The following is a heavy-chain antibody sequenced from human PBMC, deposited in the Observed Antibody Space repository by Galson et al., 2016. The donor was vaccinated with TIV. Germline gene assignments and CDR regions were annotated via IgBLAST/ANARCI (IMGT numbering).Heavy chain of an antibody. J-gene: IGHJ6*02. V-gene: IGHV1-18*01. Sequence: QSGAEVKMPGSSVKASCKASGYTFNTYAISWVRQAPGQGLEWMGWINTYNGDTNYTQKLQGRVTMATDTSTSTAYMELRSLRSDDTAVYYCARDVSHGLDVWGQGTTVTVSS. CDR1: GYTFNTYA. CDR2: INTYNGDT. CDR3: ARDVSHGLDV.